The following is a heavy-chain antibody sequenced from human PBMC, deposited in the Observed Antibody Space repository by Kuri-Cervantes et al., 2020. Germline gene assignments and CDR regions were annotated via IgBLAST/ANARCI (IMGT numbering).Heavy chain of an antibody. CDR2: IYYSGST. CDR3: ARPDGYNYYAFDI. CDR1: GGSVSSGSYY. D-gene: IGHD5-24*01. V-gene: IGHV4-39*01. Sequence: SETLSLTCTVSGGSVSSGSYYWSWIRQPPGKGLEWIGYIYYSGSTYYNPSLKSRVTISVDTSKNQFSLKLSSVTAADTAVYYCARPDGYNYYAFDIWGQGTMVTVSS. J-gene: IGHJ3*02.